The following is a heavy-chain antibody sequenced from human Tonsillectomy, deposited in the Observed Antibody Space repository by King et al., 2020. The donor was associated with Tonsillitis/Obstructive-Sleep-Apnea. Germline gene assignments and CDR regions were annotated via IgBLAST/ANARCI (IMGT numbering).Heavy chain of an antibody. J-gene: IGHJ6*03. V-gene: IGHV1-18*01. Sequence: MQLVQSGSEVKKPGASVKVSCKASGYTFTSYAISWVRQAPGQGLEWMGWISGYKGDTNYAQKLQGRVTMTTDTSTSTAYMELRSLRSADTAVYYCARHEDYPSYYSSYSIAVWGKGTPVTVSS. D-gene: IGHD4/OR15-4a*01. CDR2: ISGYKGDT. CDR1: GYTFTSYA. CDR3: ARHEDYPSYYSSYSIAV.